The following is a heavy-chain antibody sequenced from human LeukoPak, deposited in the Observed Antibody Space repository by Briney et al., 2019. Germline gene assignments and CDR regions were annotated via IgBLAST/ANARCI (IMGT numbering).Heavy chain of an antibody. V-gene: IGHV3-49*03. J-gene: IGHJ4*02. CDR1: GFTFGDYA. CDR2: IRSEAYGGTT. CDR3: TRDRGMYYYGSGSVNY. D-gene: IGHD3-10*01. Sequence: GGSLRLSCTASGFTFGDYAMSWFRQAPGKGLDWVGFIRSEAYGGTTEYAASVKGRFTISRDDSKSIAYLQMNSLKTEDTAVYYCTRDRGMYYYGSGSVNYWGQGTLVTVSS.